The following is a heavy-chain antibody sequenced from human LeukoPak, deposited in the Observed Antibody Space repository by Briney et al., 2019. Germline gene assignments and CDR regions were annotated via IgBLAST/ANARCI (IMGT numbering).Heavy chain of an antibody. CDR1: GFSFSDAW. V-gene: IGHV3-15*01. Sequence: PGGSLRLSCTASGFSFSDAWMTWVRQAPGKGLEWVGRIKPITSGGTTAYDAPVKGRFTISRDDSKNTVYLQMNSLETEDTAVYYCTTPPDWGQGTLVTVSS. J-gene: IGHJ4*02. CDR2: IKPITSGGTT. CDR3: TTPPD.